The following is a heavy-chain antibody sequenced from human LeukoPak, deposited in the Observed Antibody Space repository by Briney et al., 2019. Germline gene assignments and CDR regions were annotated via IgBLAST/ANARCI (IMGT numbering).Heavy chain of an antibody. V-gene: IGHV4-34*01. CDR1: GFTFSSYS. CDR2: INHSGST. Sequence: GSLRLSCAASGFTFSSYSMNWVRQPPGKGLEWIGEINHSGSTNYNPSLKSRVTISVDTSKNQFSLKLSSVTAADTAVYYCARGRSRGSYFGYWGQGTLVTVSS. D-gene: IGHD1-26*01. J-gene: IGHJ4*02. CDR3: ARGRSRGSYFGY.